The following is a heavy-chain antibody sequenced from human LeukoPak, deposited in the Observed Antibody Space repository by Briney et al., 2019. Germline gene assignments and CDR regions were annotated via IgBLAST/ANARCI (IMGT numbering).Heavy chain of an antibody. CDR2: ISYDGSNK. CDR3: ARDGSITAAGNLDY. D-gene: IGHD6-13*01. Sequence: GGSLRLSCAASGFTFSSYGMHWVRQAPGKGLEWVAVISYDGSNKYYADSVKGRFTISRDNAKNSLYLQMNSLRDEDTAVYYCARDGSITAAGNLDYWGQGTLVTVSS. J-gene: IGHJ4*02. CDR1: GFTFSSYG. V-gene: IGHV3-30*03.